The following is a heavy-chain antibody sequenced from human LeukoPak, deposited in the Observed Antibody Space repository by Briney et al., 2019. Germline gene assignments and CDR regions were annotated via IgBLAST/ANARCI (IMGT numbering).Heavy chain of an antibody. CDR3: ARDTVTPWGYYYYGMDV. J-gene: IGHJ6*02. D-gene: IGHD4-17*01. CDR2: INHSGST. V-gene: IGHV4-34*01. Sequence: SETLSLTWAVYGGSFSGYYWSWIRQPPGKGLEWIGEINHSGSTNYNPSLKSRVTISVDTSKNQFSLKLSSVTAADTAVYYCARDTVTPWGYYYYGMDVWGQGTTVTVSS. CDR1: GGSFSGYY.